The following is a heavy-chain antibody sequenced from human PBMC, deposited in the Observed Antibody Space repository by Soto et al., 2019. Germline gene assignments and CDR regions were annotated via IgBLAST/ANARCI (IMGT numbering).Heavy chain of an antibody. J-gene: IGHJ4*02. CDR1: GFTFSSYW. CDR2: INSDGSST. D-gene: IGHD3-10*01. CDR3: ARDGRYYYGSGSYYYFDY. Sequence: GESLKISCAASGFTFSSYWMHWVRQAPGKGLVWVSRINSDGSSTSYAESVKGRFTISRDNAKNTLYLQMNSLRAEDTAVYYCARDGRYYYGSGSYYYFDYWGQGTLGTVSS. V-gene: IGHV3-74*01.